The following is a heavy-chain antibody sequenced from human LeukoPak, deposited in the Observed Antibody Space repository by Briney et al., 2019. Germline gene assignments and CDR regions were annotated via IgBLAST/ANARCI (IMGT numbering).Heavy chain of an antibody. CDR1: GGSISSYY. J-gene: IGHJ6*02. D-gene: IGHD2-2*01. Sequence: SETLSLTCTVSGGSISSYYWSWIRQPPGKGLEWIGYIYYSGSTSYNPSLKSRVTISVDTSKNQFSLKLSSVTAADTAVYYCARTSSTSCTECAGNYYYYGMDVWGQGTTVTVSS. V-gene: IGHV4-59*01. CDR3: ARTSSTSCTECAGNYYYYGMDV. CDR2: IYYSGST.